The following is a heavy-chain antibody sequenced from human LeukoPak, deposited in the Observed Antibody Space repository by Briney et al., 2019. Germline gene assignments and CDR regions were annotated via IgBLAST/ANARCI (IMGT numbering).Heavy chain of an antibody. D-gene: IGHD6-19*01. V-gene: IGHV3-21*01. CDR1: GFTFSNAW. CDR2: ISSSSSYI. J-gene: IGHJ4*02. CDR3: ARAIAVAEPFDY. Sequence: GGSLRLSCAASGFTFSNAWMNWVRQAPGKGLEWVSSISSSSSYIYYADSVKGRFTISRDNAKNSLYLQMNSLRAEDTAVYYCARAIAVAEPFDYWGQGALVTVSS.